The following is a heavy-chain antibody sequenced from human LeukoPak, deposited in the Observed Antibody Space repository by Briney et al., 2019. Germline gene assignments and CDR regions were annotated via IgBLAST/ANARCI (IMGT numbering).Heavy chain of an antibody. J-gene: IGHJ6*02. D-gene: IGHD6-13*01. CDR3: AIGSYSSSWYRPYYHYGMDV. V-gene: IGHV1-8*01. CDR1: GYTFHSYD. CDR2: TNLNSGNP. Sequence: GSSVTVSCLASGYTFHSYDINGLRPATRQGGAWMGWTNLNSGNPGYAHHFQDRVTNTRNTSLNTAYLEPSLWSPQDTAGYYCAIGSYSSSWYRPYYHYGMDVWGQGTTVTVSS.